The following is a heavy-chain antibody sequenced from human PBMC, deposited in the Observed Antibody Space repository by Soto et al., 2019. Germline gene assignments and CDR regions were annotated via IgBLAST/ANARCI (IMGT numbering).Heavy chain of an antibody. D-gene: IGHD3-22*01. J-gene: IGHJ6*02. V-gene: IGHV4-31*03. Sequence: SETLSLTCTVSGGSISSGGYYWSWIRQHPGKGLEWIGYIYYSGSTYYNPSLKSRVTISVDTSKNQFSLKLSSVTAADTAVYYCARDVVVISHYYGMDVWGQGATVTVSS. CDR3: ARDVVVISHYYGMDV. CDR1: GGSISSGGYY. CDR2: IYYSGST.